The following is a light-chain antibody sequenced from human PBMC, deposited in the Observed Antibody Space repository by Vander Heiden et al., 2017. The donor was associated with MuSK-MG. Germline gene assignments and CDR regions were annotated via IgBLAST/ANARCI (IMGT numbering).Light chain of an antibody. CDR1: QSISSY. CDR3: QQRSNWPPIT. Sequence: EIVLTQSPATLSLSPGERATLSCRASQSISSYLAWYQQKPGQAPRLLIYDAANRASGVPARFTDSGSGTDFILTISSLEPEDSAVYYCQQRSNWPPITFGQGTRLEIK. V-gene: IGKV3-11*01. J-gene: IGKJ5*01. CDR2: DAA.